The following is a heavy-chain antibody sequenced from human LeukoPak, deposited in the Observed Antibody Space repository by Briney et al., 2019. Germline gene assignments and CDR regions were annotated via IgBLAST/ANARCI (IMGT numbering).Heavy chain of an antibody. D-gene: IGHD6-19*01. CDR1: GFTFSSYG. J-gene: IGHJ5*02. V-gene: IGHV3-30*02. CDR3: ASEAYSSGWSVDP. CDR2: IRYDGSNK. Sequence: GGSLRLSCAASGFTFSSYGMHWVRQAPGKGLEWVAFIRYDGSNKYYADSVKGRFTISRDNSKNTLYLQMSSLRAEDTAVYYCASEAYSSGWSVDPWGQGTLVTVSS.